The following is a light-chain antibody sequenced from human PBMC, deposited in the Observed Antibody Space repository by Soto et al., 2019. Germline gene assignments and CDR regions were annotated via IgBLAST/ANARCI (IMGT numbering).Light chain of an antibody. V-gene: IGLV2-23*01. CDR3: CSYAGSSTLYV. J-gene: IGLJ1*01. CDR1: SSDVGSYNL. Sequence: QSALTQPASGSGSPGQSSTISCTGTSSDVGSYNLVSWYQQHPGKAPKLMIYEGSKRPSGVSNRFSGSKSGNTASLTISGLQAEDEADYYCCSYAGSSTLYVFGTGTKVTVL. CDR2: EGS.